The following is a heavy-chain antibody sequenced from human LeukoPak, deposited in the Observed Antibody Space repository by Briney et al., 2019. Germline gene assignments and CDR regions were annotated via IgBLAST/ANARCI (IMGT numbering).Heavy chain of an antibody. V-gene: IGHV3-74*01. CDR3: AKTRPLDSSSWSHGDY. CDR2: IKSDGTTI. J-gene: IGHJ4*02. CDR1: GFTFSNYM. Sequence: GGSLRLSCAASGFTFSNYMMHWVRQAPGKGLVWVSRIKSDGTTITYADSVKGRFTISRDNAKNTLYLQMNSLRAEDTAVYYCAKTRPLDSSSWSHGDYWGQGTLVTVSS. D-gene: IGHD6-13*01.